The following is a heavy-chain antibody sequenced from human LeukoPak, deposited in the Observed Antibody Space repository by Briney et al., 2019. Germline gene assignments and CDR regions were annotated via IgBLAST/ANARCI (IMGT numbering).Heavy chain of an antibody. V-gene: IGHV3-23*01. CDR3: ANDGAYYDSSTDAFDI. D-gene: IGHD3-22*01. Sequence: PGGSLRLSCAASGFTFSTFAMSWVRQAPGKGLEWVSGIGGGGTSTYYADSVKGRFIISRDNSKNTLYLQMNSLRAEDTAVYYCANDGAYYDSSTDAFDIWGQGTMVTVSS. J-gene: IGHJ3*02. CDR2: IGGGGTST. CDR1: GFTFSTFA.